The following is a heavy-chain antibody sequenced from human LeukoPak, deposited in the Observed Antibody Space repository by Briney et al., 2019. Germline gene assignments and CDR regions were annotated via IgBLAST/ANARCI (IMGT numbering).Heavy chain of an antibody. D-gene: IGHD3-22*01. Sequence: PGGSLRLSCAASGFTFSTYGMPWVRQAPGKGLEWVAFIRNDGSDKYYADSVKGRCTISRDNSKKTLYLQMNSLRAEDTAIYYCAKLGYLHYYDSSGPDYWGQGTLVTVSS. CDR2: IRNDGSDK. CDR3: AKLGYLHYYDSSGPDY. V-gene: IGHV3-30*02. J-gene: IGHJ4*02. CDR1: GFTFSTYG.